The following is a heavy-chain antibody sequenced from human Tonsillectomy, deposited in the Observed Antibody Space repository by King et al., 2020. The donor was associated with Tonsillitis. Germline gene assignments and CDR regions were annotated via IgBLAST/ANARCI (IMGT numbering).Heavy chain of an antibody. Sequence: QLQESGPGLVKPSQTLSLTCTVSGGSISSGGYFWSWIRQHPGKGLEWIGYIHYSGSTYYKASLKSRVTISVDTSKNQFSLKLSSVTAADTAVYYCASGGGVAAAGRFDYWGQGTLVTVSS. V-gene: IGHV4-31*03. CDR1: GGSISSGGYF. CDR2: IHYSGST. J-gene: IGHJ4*02. CDR3: ASGGGVAAAGRFDY. D-gene: IGHD6-13*01.